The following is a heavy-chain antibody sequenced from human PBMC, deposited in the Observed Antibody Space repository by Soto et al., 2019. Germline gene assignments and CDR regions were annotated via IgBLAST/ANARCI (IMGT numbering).Heavy chain of an antibody. CDR3: ARLGLAVPGSRYFDY. CDR2: IYYSGST. CDR1: GDSITFNSYS. Sequence: QLQLQESGPGLVKPSETLSLTCTVSGDSITFNSYSWGWIRQPPGKGLEYIGSIYYSGSTYYNPSLKSRVTISVDTSKNQFSLKLSSVTAADTAVYYCARLGLAVPGSRYFDYWGQGTLVTVSS. D-gene: IGHD6-19*01. J-gene: IGHJ4*02. V-gene: IGHV4-39*01.